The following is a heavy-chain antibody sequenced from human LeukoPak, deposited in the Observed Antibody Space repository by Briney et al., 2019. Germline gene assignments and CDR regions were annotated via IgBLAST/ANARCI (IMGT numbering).Heavy chain of an antibody. CDR1: GFTFSSYA. CDR2: ISYDRSNK. Sequence: GGSLRLSCAASGFTFSSYAMHWVRQAPGKGLEWVAVISYDRSNKYYADSVKGRFTISRDNSKNTLFLQMNSLRAEDTAVYYCAITLLYCSSTSCFDYWGQGTLVTVSS. CDR3: AITLLYCSSTSCFDY. D-gene: IGHD2-2*01. J-gene: IGHJ4*02. V-gene: IGHV3-30*01.